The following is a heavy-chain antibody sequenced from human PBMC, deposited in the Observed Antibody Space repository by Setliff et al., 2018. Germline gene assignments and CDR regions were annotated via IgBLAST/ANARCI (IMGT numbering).Heavy chain of an antibody. V-gene: IGHV1-24*01. D-gene: IGHD3-3*01. J-gene: IGHJ6*03. CDR1: GYTLTELS. CDR2: FDPEDGET. Sequence: ASVKVSCKVSGYTLTELSRHWVRQAPGKGLEWMGGFDPEDGETIYAQKFQGRVTMTEDTSTDTAYMELSSLRSEDTAVYYCAREQSNYDFWSGYYGSYYYYMDVWGKGTTVTVSS. CDR3: AREQSNYDFWSGYYGSYYYYMDV.